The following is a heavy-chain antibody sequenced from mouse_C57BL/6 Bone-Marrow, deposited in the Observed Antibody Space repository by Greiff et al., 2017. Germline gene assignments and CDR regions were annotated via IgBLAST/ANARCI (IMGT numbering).Heavy chain of an antibody. CDR2: IDPSDSYT. CDR1: GYTFTSYW. D-gene: IGHD1-1*01. Sequence: VQLQQPGAELVRPGPSVKLSCKASGYTFTSYWMHWVKQRPGQGLEWIGVIDPSDSYTNYNQKFKGKATLTVDTSSSTAYMQLSSLTSEDSAVYYCARLFITTVVAGAYWGQGTLVTVSA. V-gene: IGHV1-59*01. CDR3: ARLFITTVVAGAY. J-gene: IGHJ3*01.